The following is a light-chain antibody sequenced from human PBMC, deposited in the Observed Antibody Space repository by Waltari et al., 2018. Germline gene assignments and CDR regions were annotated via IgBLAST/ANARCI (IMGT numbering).Light chain of an antibody. CDR2: GAS. CDR3: QQYSNWPFT. V-gene: IGKV3-15*01. J-gene: IGKJ3*01. CDR1: QSVSSS. Sequence: EIVLTQSPAPLSLSPGERATLSCRASQSVSSSLAWYQQKPGQAPRLLIYGASSRATGIPDRFSGSGSGTDFTLTISSLEPEDFAVYYCQQYSNWPFTFGPGTKLDIK.